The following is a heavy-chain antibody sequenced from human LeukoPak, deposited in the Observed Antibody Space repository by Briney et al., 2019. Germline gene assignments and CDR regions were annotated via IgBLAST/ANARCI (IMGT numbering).Heavy chain of an antibody. Sequence: PGGSLRLSCVASGFTFSSYAMSWVRQAPGKGLEWVSGISSSGTNTYYADSVKGRFTISRDNSKNTLYLQMNSLRAEDTAVYYCAKDSGLDYWGQGTLVTVSS. CDR3: AKDSGLDY. CDR1: GFTFSSYA. V-gene: IGHV3-23*01. J-gene: IGHJ4*02. CDR2: ISSSGTNT.